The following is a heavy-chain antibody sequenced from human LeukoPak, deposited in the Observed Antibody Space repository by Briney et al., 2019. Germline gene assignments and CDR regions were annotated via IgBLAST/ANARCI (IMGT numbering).Heavy chain of an antibody. CDR1: GYSFTSYW. D-gene: IGHD3-10*01. V-gene: IGHV5-51*01. J-gene: IGHJ3*02. Sequence: GESLKISCKGSGYSFTSYWIGWVRQMPGKGLEWMGIIYPGDSDTRYSPSFQGLVTISADKSISTAYLQWSSLKASDTAMYYCARLLVRGVIIRAFDIWGQGTMVTVSS. CDR2: IYPGDSDT. CDR3: ARLLVRGVIIRAFDI.